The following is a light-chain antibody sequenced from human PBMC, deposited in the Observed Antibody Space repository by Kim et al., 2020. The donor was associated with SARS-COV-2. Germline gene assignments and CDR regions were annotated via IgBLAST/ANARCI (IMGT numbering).Light chain of an antibody. CDR1: QSVNND. Sequence: GSPGERATVSGRASQSVNNDLAWYQQKPGQAPRLLIYGASSRATGIPARFSGSGSGTEFTLTISSLQSEDSAVYYCQQHNSRPLTFGQGTRLEIK. CDR2: GAS. CDR3: QQHNSRPLT. V-gene: IGKV3-15*01. J-gene: IGKJ5*01.